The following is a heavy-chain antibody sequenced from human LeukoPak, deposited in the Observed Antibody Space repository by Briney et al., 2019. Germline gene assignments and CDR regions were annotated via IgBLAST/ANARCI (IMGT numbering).Heavy chain of an antibody. V-gene: IGHV4-34*01. Sequence: PSETLSLTCTVYGGSFSGYYWSWIRQPPGKGLEWIGEINHSGSTKYNPSLKSRVTISEDTSKHQFSLKLSSVTAADTAVYYCAKAGGVYCSSTSCYVSWGQGTLVTVSS. D-gene: IGHD2-2*01. CDR1: GGSFSGYY. CDR2: INHSGST. J-gene: IGHJ4*02. CDR3: AKAGGVYCSSTSCYVS.